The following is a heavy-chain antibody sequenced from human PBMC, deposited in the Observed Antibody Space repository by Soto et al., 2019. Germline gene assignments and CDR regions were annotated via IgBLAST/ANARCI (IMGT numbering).Heavy chain of an antibody. J-gene: IGHJ4*02. D-gene: IGHD3-10*01. CDR2: ISGGTT. CDR1: GSTFSSDV. Sequence: GGSLRLSCVASGSTFSSDVMSWVRQAPGKGLEWVSGISGGTTYYADSVKGRFTISRDNAKNSLYLQMNSLGAEDTAVYYCARGLRGSMVRGVNLAIDYWGQGTLVTVSS. V-gene: IGHV3-23*01. CDR3: ARGLRGSMVRGVNLAIDY.